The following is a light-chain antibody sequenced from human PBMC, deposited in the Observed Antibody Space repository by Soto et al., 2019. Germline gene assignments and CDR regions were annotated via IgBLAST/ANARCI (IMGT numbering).Light chain of an antibody. J-gene: IGLJ3*02. CDR1: SGHSSYA. Sequence: QLVLTQSPSASASLGASVKLTCTLSSGHSSYAIAWYQQQPEKGPRYLMNLNSDGSHSKGDGIPHRFSGSSSGAEHYLTISRLQSEDEADYYCQTWGTGAWVFGGGTKLTVL. CDR3: QTWGTGAWV. V-gene: IGLV4-69*01. CDR2: LNSDGSH.